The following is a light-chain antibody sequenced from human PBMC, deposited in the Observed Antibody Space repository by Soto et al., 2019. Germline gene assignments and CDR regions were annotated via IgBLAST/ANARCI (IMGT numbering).Light chain of an antibody. V-gene: IGKV3-11*01. Sequence: EVVLTQSPATLSFSPGERATLSCRASENVRTFVDWYQQKPGQAPRLLIYGASNRATGIPARFSGSGSGTDFTLTISNLEPEDFAVYYCHQHSHWPPWTFGQGTKVDIK. CDR3: HQHSHWPPWT. J-gene: IGKJ1*01. CDR1: ENVRTF. CDR2: GAS.